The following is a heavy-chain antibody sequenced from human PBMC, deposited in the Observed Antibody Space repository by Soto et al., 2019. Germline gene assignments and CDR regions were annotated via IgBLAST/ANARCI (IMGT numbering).Heavy chain of an antibody. CDR3: AKVGPSVTMVRGVLDY. CDR2: ISYDGSNK. V-gene: IGHV3-30*18. CDR1: GFTFSSYG. D-gene: IGHD3-10*01. J-gene: IGHJ4*02. Sequence: PGGSLRLSCAASGFTFSSYGMHWVRQAPGKGLEWVAVISYDGSNKYYADSVKGRFTISRDNSKNTLYLQMNSLRAEDTAVYYCAKVGPSVTMVRGVLDYWGQGTLVSVSS.